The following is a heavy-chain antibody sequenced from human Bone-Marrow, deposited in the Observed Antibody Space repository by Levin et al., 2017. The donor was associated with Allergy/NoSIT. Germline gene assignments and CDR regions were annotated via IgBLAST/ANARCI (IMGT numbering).Heavy chain of an antibody. J-gene: IGHJ3*02. Sequence: LSLTCAASGFTFRSFEMNWFRQPPGKGLEWISDISSGSSNINYADSVKGRLTISRDNAKDSLYLEMNSLSVEDTAVYYCARRNGYYYGAFDIWGPGRMVTVSS. D-gene: IGHD3-22*01. V-gene: IGHV3-48*03. CDR3: ARRNGYYYGAFDI. CDR2: ISSGSSNI. CDR1: GFTFRSFE.